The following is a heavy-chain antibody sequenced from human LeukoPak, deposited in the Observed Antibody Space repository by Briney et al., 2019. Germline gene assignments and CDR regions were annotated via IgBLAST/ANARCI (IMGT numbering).Heavy chain of an antibody. D-gene: IGHD5-12*01. J-gene: IGHJ4*02. CDR2: MNPNSGST. Sequence: ASVKVSCKASGYTFTSYDINWVRQATGQGLEWMGWMNPNSGSTGYAQKFQGRVTITRNTSISTAYMELGGLRSEDTAVYYCARGRSTGYPYYFEYWGQGTLVTVSS. V-gene: IGHV1-8*03. CDR1: GYTFTSYD. CDR3: ARGRSTGYPYYFEY.